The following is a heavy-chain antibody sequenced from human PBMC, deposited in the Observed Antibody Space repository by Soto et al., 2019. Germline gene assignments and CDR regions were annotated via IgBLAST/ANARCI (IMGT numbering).Heavy chain of an antibody. CDR3: ARDSYRYYDFWSGYYNYYYYYGMDV. Sequence: GGSLRLSCAASGFIISNYGMHWVRQAPGKGLEWVAVIRYDGTNQYYADSVEGRFTISRDNSNNTLYLQMNSLRDEDTAIYYCARDSYRYYDFWSGYYNYYYYYGMDVWGQGTTVTVSS. CDR2: IRYDGTNQ. V-gene: IGHV3-33*01. CDR1: GFIISNYG. D-gene: IGHD3-3*01. J-gene: IGHJ6*02.